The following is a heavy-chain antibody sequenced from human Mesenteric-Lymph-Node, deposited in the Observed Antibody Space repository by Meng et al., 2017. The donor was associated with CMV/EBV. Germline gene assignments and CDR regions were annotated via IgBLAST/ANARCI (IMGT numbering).Heavy chain of an antibody. CDR2: IHHSGTT. J-gene: IGHJ4*02. D-gene: IGHD1-26*01. Sequence: SLTCAVYGGSFSGYYWTWIRQPPGKGLEWIGYIHHSGTTNWNPSLNSRVTMSVDTSKNQFSLKLTSVTAADTAVYYCARDRSGSYSTWGQGTLVTVSS. V-gene: IGHV4-34*01. CDR1: GGSFSGYY. CDR3: ARDRSGSYST.